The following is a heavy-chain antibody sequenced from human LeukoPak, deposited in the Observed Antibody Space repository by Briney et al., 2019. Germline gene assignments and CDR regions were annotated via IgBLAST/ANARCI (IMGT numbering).Heavy chain of an antibody. CDR2: IRYDGSNK. D-gene: IGHD3-16*01. J-gene: IGHJ2*01. V-gene: IGHV3-30*02. CDR3: AKDGAPAATQKRNWYFDL. CDR1: GFTFSSYG. Sequence: GGSLRLSCAASGFTFSSYGMHWVRQAPGKGLEWVAFIRYDGSNKYYADSVKGRFTISRDNSKNTLYLQMNSLRAEDTAVYYCAKDGAPAATQKRNWYFDLWGRGTLVSVSS.